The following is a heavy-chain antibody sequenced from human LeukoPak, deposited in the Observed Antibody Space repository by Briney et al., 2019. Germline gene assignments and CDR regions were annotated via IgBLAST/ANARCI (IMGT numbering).Heavy chain of an antibody. CDR2: IYYSGST. V-gene: IGHV4-39*07. Sequence: SETLSLTCTVSGGSISSSSYYWGWIRQPPGKGLEWIGSIYYSGSTYYNPSLKSRVTISVDTSKNQFSLKLSSVTAADTAVYYCATTVDSSSFVWFDPWGQGTLVTVSS. CDR3: ATTVDSSSFVWFDP. CDR1: GGSISSSSYY. J-gene: IGHJ5*02. D-gene: IGHD6-13*01.